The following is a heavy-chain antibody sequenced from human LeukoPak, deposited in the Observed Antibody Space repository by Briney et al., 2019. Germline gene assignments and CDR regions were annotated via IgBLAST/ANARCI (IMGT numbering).Heavy chain of an antibody. CDR2: ISTYKGNT. J-gene: IGHJ4*02. CDR1: GYTFTSYG. V-gene: IGHV1-18*01. D-gene: IGHD1-1*01. CDR3: ARDKNWSLDY. Sequence: RASVKVSCKASGYTFTSYGISWVRQAPGQGLEWMGWISTYKGNTNYAQKFQDRVTLTTDASTKTAHMKLRSLRFDDTAVYYCARDKNWSLDYWGQGTLVTVSS.